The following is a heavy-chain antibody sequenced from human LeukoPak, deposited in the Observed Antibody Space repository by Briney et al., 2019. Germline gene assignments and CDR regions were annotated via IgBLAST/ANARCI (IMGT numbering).Heavy chain of an antibody. J-gene: IGHJ6*03. D-gene: IGHD2-2*01. Sequence: PSETLSLTCTVSGGSISTHYWIWIRQPAGKGLEWIGRIYTNGGTSYNPSLESRVTMSVDTSKNQFSLRLSSVTAADTAVYYCARAGYCSGTNCYYNYYMDVWGKGTTVTVSS. V-gene: IGHV4-4*07. CDR3: ARAGYCSGTNCYYNYYMDV. CDR2: IYTNGGT. CDR1: GGSISTHY.